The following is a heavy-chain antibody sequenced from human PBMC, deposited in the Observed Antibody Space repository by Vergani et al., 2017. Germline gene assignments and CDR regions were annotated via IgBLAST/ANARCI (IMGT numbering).Heavy chain of an antibody. D-gene: IGHD3-10*01. CDR1: GYTFTSYG. CDR3: STSGSYYHNHLYYYYYYMDV. CDR2: INPNSGGT. J-gene: IGHJ6*03. V-gene: IGHV1-18*01. Sequence: QVQLVQSGAEVKKPGASVKVSCTASGYTFTSYGISWVRQAPGQGLEWMGWINPNSGGTNYAQKFQGRVTITADESTSTADMELSSLRSEDTAGYYCSTSGSYYHNHLYYYYYYMDVWGKGTTVTVSS.